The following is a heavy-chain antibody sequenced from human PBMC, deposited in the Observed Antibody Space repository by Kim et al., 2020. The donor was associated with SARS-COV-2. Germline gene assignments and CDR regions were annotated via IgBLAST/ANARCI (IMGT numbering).Heavy chain of an antibody. V-gene: IGHV3-49*03. CDR2: IRSKAYGGTT. CDR3: TRGPQRSSSWGNWFDP. CDR1: GFTFGDYA. Sequence: GGSLRLSCTASGFTFGDYAMSWFRQAPGQGLEWVGFIRSKAYGGTTEYAASVKGRFTISRDDSKSIAYLQMNSLKTEDTAVYYCTRGPQRSSSWGNWFDPWGQGTLVTVSS. D-gene: IGHD6-13*01. J-gene: IGHJ5*02.